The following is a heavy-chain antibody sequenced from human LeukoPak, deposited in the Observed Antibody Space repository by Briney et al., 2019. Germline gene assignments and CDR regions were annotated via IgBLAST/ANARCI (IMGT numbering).Heavy chain of an antibody. Sequence: GGSLRLSCAAPGFTFSSYGMHWVRQAPGQGLEWVAVIWYDGSNKYYADSVKGRFTISRDNSTNTLYLQMNSLRAEDTAVYYCAKEVAGTFDYFDYWGQGTLVTVSS. V-gene: IGHV3-33*06. J-gene: IGHJ4*02. CDR3: AKEVAGTFDYFDY. CDR2: IWYDGSNK. CDR1: GFTFSSYG. D-gene: IGHD6-19*01.